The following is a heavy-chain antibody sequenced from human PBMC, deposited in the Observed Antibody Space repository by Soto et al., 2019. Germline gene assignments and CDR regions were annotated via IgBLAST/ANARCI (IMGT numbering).Heavy chain of an antibody. D-gene: IGHD2-15*01. CDR3: ARQGTARGADDAAFDF. V-gene: IGHV5-51*01. Sequence: GESLKISCQASGYTFIYFWIDWVRQVPGEGLEWMGVIYPCASDIRYSPSFEVHVTISADKSTNTDYLQWSSLEAADTAIYYCARQGTARGADDAAFDFWGPGTLVTVSS. CDR1: GYTFIYFW. CDR2: IYPCASDI. J-gene: IGHJ4*02.